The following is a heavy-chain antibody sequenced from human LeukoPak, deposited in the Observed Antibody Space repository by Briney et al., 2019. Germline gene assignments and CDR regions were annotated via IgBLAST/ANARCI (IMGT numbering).Heavy chain of an antibody. CDR3: AKADEMNMDY. D-gene: IGHD2/OR15-2a*01. CDR2: IWYDGSNK. V-gene: IGHV3-33*06. J-gene: IGHJ4*02. CDR1: GFTFSSYG. Sequence: GGSLRLSCAASGFTFSSYGMHWVRQAPGKGLEWVAVIWYDGSNKYYADSVKGRFTISRDNPKNTLYLQMNSLRAEDTAVYYCAKADEMNMDYWGQGTLVTVSS.